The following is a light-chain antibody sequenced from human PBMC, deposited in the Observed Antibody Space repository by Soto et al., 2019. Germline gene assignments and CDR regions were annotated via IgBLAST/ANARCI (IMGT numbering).Light chain of an antibody. J-gene: IGKJ1*01. CDR3: QQLNGYPT. CDR2: GAS. CDR1: QGISSF. Sequence: DIQLTQSPSFLSASVGDRVTITCRASQGISSFLAWYQQKPGKAPQLLIYGASTLQSGVPSRFSGSGSGTEFTLTIRSLQPEDFATYYCQQLNGYPTFGQGTKVEIK. V-gene: IGKV1-9*01.